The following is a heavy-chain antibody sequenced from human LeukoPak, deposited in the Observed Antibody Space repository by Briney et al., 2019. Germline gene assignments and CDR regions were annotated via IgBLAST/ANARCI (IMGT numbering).Heavy chain of an antibody. CDR1: GFTFSSYA. CDR2: ISGSGGST. Sequence: GGSLRLSCAASGFTFSSYAMSWVRQAPGKGLEWVSAISGSGGSTYYADSVKGRFTVSRDNSKNTLYLQMNSLRAEDTAVYYCAKVKGRAARSPGDYWGQGTLVTVSS. J-gene: IGHJ4*02. V-gene: IGHV3-23*01. CDR3: AKVKGRAARSPGDY. D-gene: IGHD2-15*01.